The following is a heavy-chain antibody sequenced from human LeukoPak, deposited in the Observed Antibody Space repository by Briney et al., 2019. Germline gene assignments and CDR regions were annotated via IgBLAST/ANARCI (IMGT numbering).Heavy chain of an antibody. CDR1: GFTFSSYW. V-gene: IGHV3-7*01. D-gene: IGHD1-26*01. CDR2: IKQDGSEK. J-gene: IGHJ4*02. Sequence: GGSLRLSCAASGFTFSSYWMTWVRQAPGKGLEWVANIKQDGSEKYYMDSVKGRFTISRDNAKNSLYLQMNSLRAEDTAVYYCARDGQSGSYREDDYWGQGTLVTVSS. CDR3: ARDGQSGSYREDDY.